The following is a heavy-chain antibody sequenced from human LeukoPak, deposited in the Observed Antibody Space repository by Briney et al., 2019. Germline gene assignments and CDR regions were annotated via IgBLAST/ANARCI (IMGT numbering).Heavy chain of an antibody. CDR1: GFTFSVYW. D-gene: IGHD3-22*01. J-gene: IGHJ4*02. V-gene: IGHV3-74*01. CDR3: ARDLELAYYDSSGYNY. Sequence: GGSLRLSCAASGFTFSVYWMHWVRQAPGKGLVWVSRINSDGSNTNYADSVKGRFTISRDNARNTLYLQMHSLRAEDTAVYYCARDLELAYYDSSGYNYWGQGTLVTVSS. CDR2: INSDGSNT.